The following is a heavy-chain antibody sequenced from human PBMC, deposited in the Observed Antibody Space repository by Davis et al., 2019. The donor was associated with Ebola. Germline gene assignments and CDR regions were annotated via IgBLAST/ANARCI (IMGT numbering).Heavy chain of an antibody. D-gene: IGHD3-10*01. V-gene: IGHV5-10-1*01. J-gene: IGHJ5*02. Sequence: GESLKISCKTSGYNFDSYWISWMRQMPGKGLEWMGSIDPSDSYTKYSPSFEGHVTMSVDKSISTAFLQWSSLKASDTAMYYCARLVIPARLEWALLGWFDPWGQGNLVIVSS. CDR1: GYNFDSYW. CDR2: IDPSDSYT. CDR3: ARLVIPARLEWALLGWFDP.